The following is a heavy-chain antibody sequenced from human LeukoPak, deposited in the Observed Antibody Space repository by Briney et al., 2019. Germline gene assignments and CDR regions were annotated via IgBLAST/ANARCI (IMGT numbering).Heavy chain of an antibody. J-gene: IGHJ3*02. Sequence: PGGSLRLSCAASGFTFSSYAMSWVRQAPGKGLEWVSAISGSGGSTYYADSVKGRFTISRDSSRNTLYLQMNSLRAEDTAVYYCARGLGRELDGAFDIWGQGTMVTVSS. CDR3: ARGLGRELDGAFDI. CDR2: ISGSGGST. CDR1: GFTFSSYA. V-gene: IGHV3-23*01. D-gene: IGHD3-10*01.